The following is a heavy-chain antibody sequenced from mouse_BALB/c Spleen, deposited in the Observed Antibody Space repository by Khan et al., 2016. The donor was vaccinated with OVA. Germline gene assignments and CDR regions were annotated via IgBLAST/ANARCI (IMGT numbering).Heavy chain of an antibody. Sequence: EVELVESGPSLVKPSQTLSLTCSVTGDSITSGYWSWIRKFPGNKLEYMGYMIYTGYTYYNPSLKSRISITRHTSKHQYYLQLNSVTTEDTATYYCARSTYRYAFAYWGQGTLVTVSA. CDR2: MIYTGYT. J-gene: IGHJ3*01. D-gene: IGHD2-14*01. CDR3: ARSTYRYAFAY. CDR1: GDSITSGY. V-gene: IGHV3-8*02.